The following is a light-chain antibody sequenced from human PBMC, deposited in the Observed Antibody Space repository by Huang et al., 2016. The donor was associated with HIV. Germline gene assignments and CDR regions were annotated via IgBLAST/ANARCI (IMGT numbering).Light chain of an antibody. CDR3: QQYDNLPPL. CDR1: QDISIY. Sequence: DIQMTQSPSSLSASIRDRVTITCQASQDISIYLNWYQPKPGKAPELLIYDAANLETGVPSRFRGTGSGTDFTFTINSLQPEDTATYYCQQYDNLPPLFGPGTKVDI. V-gene: IGKV1-33*01. CDR2: DAA. J-gene: IGKJ3*01.